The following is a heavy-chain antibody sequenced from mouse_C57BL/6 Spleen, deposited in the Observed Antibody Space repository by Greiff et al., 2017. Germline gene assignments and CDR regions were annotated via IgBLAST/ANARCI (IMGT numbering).Heavy chain of an antibody. CDR1: GFTFSDYY. CDR2: INYDGSST. D-gene: IGHD2-4*01. Sequence: VQLKESEGGLVQPGSSMKLSCTASGFTFSDYYMAWVRQVPEKGLEWVANINYDGSSTYYLDSLKSRFIISRDNAKNILYLQMSSLKSEDTATYYCARVEIYYDYDGGYYFDYWGQGTTLTVSS. V-gene: IGHV5-16*01. CDR3: ARVEIYYDYDGGYYFDY. J-gene: IGHJ2*01.